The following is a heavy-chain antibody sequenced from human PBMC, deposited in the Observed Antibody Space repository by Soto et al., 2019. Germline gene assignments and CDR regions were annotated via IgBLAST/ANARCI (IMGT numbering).Heavy chain of an antibody. CDR3: GRGRSGEVVIFY. Sequence: QVQLEQSGAEVKESGASVKVSCKASGYTFSGYYIHWVRQASGQAPEWVGEIGPKSGGTRYAQKFQGRVTMTTDTSITTVYLELRNLSPDDTAVYFCGRGRSGEVVIFYWGQGTLVTVHS. CDR2: IGPKSGGT. J-gene: IGHJ4*02. V-gene: IGHV1-2*02. D-gene: IGHD1-26*01. CDR1: GYTFSGYY.